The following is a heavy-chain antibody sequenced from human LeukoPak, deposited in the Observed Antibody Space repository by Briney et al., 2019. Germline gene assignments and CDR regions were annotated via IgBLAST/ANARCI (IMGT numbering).Heavy chain of an antibody. J-gene: IGHJ4*02. CDR3: ARQRGPVGGIAAAGTVDY. D-gene: IGHD6-13*01. CDR1: GYSFTSYW. CDR2: IYPGDSDT. Sequence: GESLKISCKGSGYSFTSYWIGWVRQMPGKGLEWMGIIYPGDSDTRYSPSFQGQVTISADKSISTAYLQWSSLKASDTAMYYCARQRGPVGGIAAAGTVDYWGQGTLVTVSS. V-gene: IGHV5-51*01.